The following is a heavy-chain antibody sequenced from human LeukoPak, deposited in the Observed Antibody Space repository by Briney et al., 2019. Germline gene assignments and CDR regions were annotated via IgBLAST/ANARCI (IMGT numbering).Heavy chain of an antibody. CDR1: GYTFTSYG. V-gene: IGHV1-18*01. CDR2: ISAYNGNT. Sequence: ASVKVSCKASGYTFTSYGISWVRQAPRQGLEWMGWISAYNGNTNYAQKLQGRVTMTTDTSTSTAYMELRSLRSNDTAVYYCARGIPFYDFWSGYYMWGQGTLVTVSS. CDR3: ARGIPFYDFWSGYYM. D-gene: IGHD3-3*01. J-gene: IGHJ4*02.